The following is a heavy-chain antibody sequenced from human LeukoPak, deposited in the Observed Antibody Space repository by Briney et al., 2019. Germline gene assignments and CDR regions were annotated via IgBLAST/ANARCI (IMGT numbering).Heavy chain of an antibody. CDR2: ISGSGSST. CDR3: AKNLGYYDSGSYYDY. J-gene: IGHJ4*02. V-gene: IGHV3-23*01. Sequence: GGSLRLSCAASGFTFSSYAMSWVRQAPGQGLEWVSAISGSGSSTYYADSVKGRFTISRDSSKNTLYLQMNSLRAEDTAVYFCAKNLGYYDSGSYYDYWGQGTLVTVSS. CDR1: GFTFSSYA. D-gene: IGHD3-10*01.